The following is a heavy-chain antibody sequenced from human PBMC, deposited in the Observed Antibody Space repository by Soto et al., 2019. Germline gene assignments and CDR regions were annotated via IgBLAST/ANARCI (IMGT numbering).Heavy chain of an antibody. V-gene: IGHV4-31*03. CDR3: ARGPRGVPNCFDP. Sequence: SETLSLTCTFAGDSISSGGFHWSWIRQYPGKGLEWIGYIYYTGGNTYDNPSPQGRVTISVDPSKNQVSLKLSSVTAADTAVYYCARGPRGVPNCFDPWGQGTLVTVSS. D-gene: IGHD2-2*01. CDR1: GDSISSGGFH. J-gene: IGHJ5*02. CDR2: IYYTGGNT.